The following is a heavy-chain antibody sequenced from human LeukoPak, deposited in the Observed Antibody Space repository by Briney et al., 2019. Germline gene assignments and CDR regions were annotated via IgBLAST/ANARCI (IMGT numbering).Heavy chain of an antibody. D-gene: IGHD6-19*01. J-gene: IGHJ4*02. CDR1: GGSISNYY. V-gene: IGHV4-59*01. CDR2: IYYSGNT. CDR3: VRENYSSGWYGIIDY. Sequence: SETLSLTCTVSGGSISNYYWSWIRQPPGKGLEWIGYIYYSGNTNYNPSLKRRVTISVDTSKNQFSLKLSSVTAEDTAVYYCVRENYSSGWYGIIDYWGQGTLVTVSS.